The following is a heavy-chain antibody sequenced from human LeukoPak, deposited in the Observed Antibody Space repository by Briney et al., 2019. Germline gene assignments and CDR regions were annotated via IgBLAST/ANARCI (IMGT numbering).Heavy chain of an antibody. CDR1: GFTFDDYG. CDR3: ARVIPPLVYMDV. V-gene: IGHV3-20*04. Sequence: PGGSLRLSCAASGFTFDDYGMSWVRQAPGKGLEWVSGINWNGGSTGYADSVKGRFTISRDNAKNSLYLQMSSLRAEDTALYYCARVIPPLVYMDVWGKGTTVTVSS. D-gene: IGHD2-21*01. J-gene: IGHJ6*03. CDR2: INWNGGST.